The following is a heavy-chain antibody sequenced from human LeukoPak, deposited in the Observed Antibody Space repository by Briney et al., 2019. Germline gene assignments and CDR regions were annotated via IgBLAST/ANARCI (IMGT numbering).Heavy chain of an antibody. CDR2: INHSGST. CDR3: ARGELATFPN. D-gene: IGHD5-12*01. J-gene: IGHJ4*02. CDR1: GGSLSGYY. Sequence: PSETLSLTCAVYGGSLSGYYWSWIRQPPGKGLEWIGEINHSGSTNYNPSLKSRVTISVDTSKNQFSLKLSSVTAADTAVYYCARGELATFPNWGQGTLVTVSS. V-gene: IGHV4-34*01.